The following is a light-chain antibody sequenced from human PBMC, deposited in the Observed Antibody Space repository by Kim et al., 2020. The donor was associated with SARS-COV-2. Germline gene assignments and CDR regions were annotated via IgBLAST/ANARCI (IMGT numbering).Light chain of an antibody. V-gene: IGKV3-11*01. CDR3: QQRSNWPPIT. Sequence: SPGERATLSCLASQSVSSYLAWYQKKPGQVPRLLIYDASNRATGIPARFSGSGSGTDFTLTISSLEPEDFAVYYCQQRSNWPPITFGQGTRLEIK. CDR2: DAS. CDR1: QSVSSY. J-gene: IGKJ5*01.